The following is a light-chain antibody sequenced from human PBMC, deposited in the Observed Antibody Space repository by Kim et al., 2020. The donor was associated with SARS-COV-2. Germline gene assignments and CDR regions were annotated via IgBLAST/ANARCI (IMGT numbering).Light chain of an antibody. CDR2: RDS. J-gene: IGLJ3*02. CDR3: QVWDNNTWV. V-gene: IGLV3-9*01. Sequence: SYELTRPLSVSVALGQTASITCGGDNIGSKHVHWYQQKAGQAPVLVIYRDSSRPAEIPERFSGSNSGNTATLTVSRAQAGDEADYYCQVWDNNTWVFGAGTQLTVL. CDR1: NIGSKH.